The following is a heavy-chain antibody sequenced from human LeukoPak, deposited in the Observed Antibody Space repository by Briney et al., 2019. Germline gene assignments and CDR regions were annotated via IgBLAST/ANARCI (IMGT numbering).Heavy chain of an antibody. J-gene: IGHJ4*02. D-gene: IGHD1-26*01. CDR3: ARERWELLPIFDY. CDR1: GGSISSYY. CDR2: IHYSGST. V-gene: IGHV4-59*01. Sequence: PSETLSLTCTVSGGSISSYYRSWIRQPPGKGLEWIGYIHYSGSTNYNPSLKSRVTISVDTSKNQFSLKLTSVTAADTAVYYCARERWELLPIFDYWGQGTLVTVSS.